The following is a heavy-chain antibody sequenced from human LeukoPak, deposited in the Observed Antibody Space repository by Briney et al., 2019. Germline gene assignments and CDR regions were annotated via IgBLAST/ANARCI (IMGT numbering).Heavy chain of an antibody. CDR1: GYTFTGYY. CDR2: INPNSGGT. J-gene: IGHJ4*02. CDR3: ANDSGEWNDGGY. Sequence: GASVKVSCKASGYTFTGYYMHWVRQAPGQGLEWMGRINPNSGGTNYAQKFQGRVTMTRDTSISTTYMELSRLRSDDTAVYYCANDSGEWNDGGYWGQGTLVTVSS. D-gene: IGHD1-1*01. V-gene: IGHV1-2*06.